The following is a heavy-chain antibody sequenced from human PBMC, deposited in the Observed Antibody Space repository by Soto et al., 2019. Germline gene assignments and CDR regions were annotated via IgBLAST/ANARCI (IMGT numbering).Heavy chain of an antibody. CDR3: ARAPMEYCSSTSCYKGLDSYSYGMDV. V-gene: IGHV1-69*01. CDR1: GGTFSSYA. CDR2: IIPICGTA. D-gene: IGHD2-2*02. J-gene: IGHJ6*02. Sequence: QVQLVQSGAEVKKPGSSVKVSCKASGGTFSSYAISWVRQAPGQGLEWMGGIIPICGTANYAQKFQGRVTITADESTSTAYMELSRLRSEDTAVYYCARAPMEYCSSTSCYKGLDSYSYGMDVWGQGTTVTVSS.